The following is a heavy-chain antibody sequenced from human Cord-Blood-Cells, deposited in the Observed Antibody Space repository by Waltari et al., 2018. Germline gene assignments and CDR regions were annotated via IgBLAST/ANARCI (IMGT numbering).Heavy chain of an antibody. CDR3: TTEWGSGSYFDY. V-gene: IGHV3-15*01. D-gene: IGHD1-26*01. Sequence: EVQLVESGGGLVKPGGSLRLSCAGSGLAFRNPWMSCVRQAPGKGLEWVGRIKSKTDGGTTDYAAPVKGRFTISRDDSKNTLYLQMNSLKTEDTAVYYCTTEWGSGSYFDYWGQGTLVTVSS. CDR1: GLAFRNPW. J-gene: IGHJ4*02. CDR2: IKSKTDGGTT.